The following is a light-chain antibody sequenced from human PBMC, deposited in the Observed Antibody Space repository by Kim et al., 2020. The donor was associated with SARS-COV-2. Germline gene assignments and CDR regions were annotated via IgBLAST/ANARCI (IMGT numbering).Light chain of an antibody. J-gene: IGLJ2*01. Sequence: QSVLTQPPSVSAAPGQKVTISCSGSSSNIGSYYVSWFQQLPGTAPKLLIYDNNKRPSEIPDRFSGSKSGTSATLDITGLQTGDEADYYCGTWDSSLSAGVFGGGTQLTVL. CDR2: DNN. V-gene: IGLV1-51*01. CDR1: SSNIGSYY. CDR3: GTWDSSLSAGV.